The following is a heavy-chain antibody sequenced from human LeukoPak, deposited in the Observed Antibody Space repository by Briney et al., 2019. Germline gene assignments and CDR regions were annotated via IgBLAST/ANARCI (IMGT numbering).Heavy chain of an antibody. D-gene: IGHD3-10*02. V-gene: IGHV4-59*01. CDR2: IYYSGNT. J-gene: IGHJ4*02. Sequence: SETLSLTCTVSGGSISPYYWSWLRQPPGKGLEWLGYIYYSGNTDYNPSLKSRVAISVDTSKNQFSLKLSSVTAADTAVYYCARSTGSTMFIDYWGQGTLVTVSS. CDR1: GGSISPYY. CDR3: ARSTGSTMFIDY.